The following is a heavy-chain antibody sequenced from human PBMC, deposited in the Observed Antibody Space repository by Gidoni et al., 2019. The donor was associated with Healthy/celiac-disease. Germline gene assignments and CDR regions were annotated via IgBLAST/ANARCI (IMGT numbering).Heavy chain of an antibody. CDR2: IYSGGST. J-gene: IGHJ6*02. CDR1: GFTVSSNY. D-gene: IGHD6-13*01. V-gene: IGHV3-53*01. CDR3: ARVGSSWPYYYGMDV. Sequence: VQLVESGGGLIQPGGSLRLSCAASGFTVSSNYMSWVRQAPGKGLEWVSVIYSGGSTYYADSVKGRFTISRDNSKNTLYLQMNSLRAEDTAVYYCARVGSSWPYYYGMDVWGQGTTVTVSS.